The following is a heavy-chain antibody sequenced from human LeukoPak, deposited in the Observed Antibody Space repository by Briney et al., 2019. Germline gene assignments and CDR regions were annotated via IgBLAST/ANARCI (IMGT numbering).Heavy chain of an antibody. CDR2: ISSSSSYI. CDR1: GFTFSSYS. J-gene: IGHJ6*02. CDR3: ARDPYCLGGNCYPAPYYGMDV. D-gene: IGHD2-15*01. V-gene: IGHV3-21*01. Sequence: PGGSLRLSCAASGFTFSSYSMNWVRQAPGKGLEWVSSISSSSSYIYYADSVKGRFTISRDNSKNTLYPQMNSLRVGDTAVYYCARDPYCLGGNCYPAPYYGMDVWGQGTTVTVSS.